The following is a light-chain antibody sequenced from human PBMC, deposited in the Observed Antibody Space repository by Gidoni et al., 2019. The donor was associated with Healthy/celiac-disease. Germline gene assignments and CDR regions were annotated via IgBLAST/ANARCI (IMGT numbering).Light chain of an antibody. CDR1: QSVSSSY. J-gene: IGKJ4*01. CDR3: QQYGSSPALT. V-gene: IGKV3-20*01. CDR2: GAS. Sequence: EIVLTQSPGTLSLSPGERATLSCRASQSVSSSYLAWYQQKPGQAPRLLIYGASSRATGIPDRFSCSWSGTDFTLTISRLEPEDFAVYYCQQYGSSPALTFGGGTKVEIK.